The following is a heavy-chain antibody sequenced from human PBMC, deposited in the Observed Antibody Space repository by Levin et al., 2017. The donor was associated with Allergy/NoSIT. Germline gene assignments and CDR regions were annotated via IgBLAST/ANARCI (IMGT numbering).Heavy chain of an antibody. D-gene: IGHD4-17*01. CDR1: GFTFSDSY. CDR3: ARDRETTVTTDAFDI. CDR2: ISSSGSTI. J-gene: IGHJ3*02. V-gene: IGHV3-11*01. Sequence: LSLTCAASGFTFSDSYMSWIRQAPGKGLEWVSYISSSGSTIYYADSVKGRFTISRDNAKNSLYLQMNSLRAEDTAVYYCARDRETTVTTDAFDIWGQGTMVTVSS.